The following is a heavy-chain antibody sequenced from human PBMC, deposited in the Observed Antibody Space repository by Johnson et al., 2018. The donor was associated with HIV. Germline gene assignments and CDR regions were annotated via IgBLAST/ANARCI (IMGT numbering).Heavy chain of an antibody. CDR2: INWNGGRT. D-gene: IGHD2-2*01. J-gene: IGHJ3*02. V-gene: IGHV3-20*04. CDR1: GFRFDDYG. Sequence: MLLVESGGGVVRPGGSLRLSCTVAGFRFDDYGMSWVRQAPGKGLEWISTINWNGGRTGYVDSLKGRFTISRDNAKNSLYLQMDSLRPEDTALYYCAKDGSDIVVVPAAPDAFVIGGQGTMVTVAS. CDR3: AKDGSDIVVVPAAPDAFVI.